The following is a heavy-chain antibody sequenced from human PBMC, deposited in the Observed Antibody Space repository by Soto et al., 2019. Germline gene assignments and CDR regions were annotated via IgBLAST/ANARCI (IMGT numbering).Heavy chain of an antibody. CDR1: GGSISSSSYY. CDR2: IHYSGST. Sequence: SETLSLTCTVSGGSISSSSYYWGWIRQPPGKGLEWIGSIHYSGSTYYNPSLKSRVTISVDTSKNQFSLKLSSVTAADTAVYYCATLPPRIVVSLLPIPTWGQGILVTVSS. J-gene: IGHJ5*02. CDR3: ATLPPRIVVSLLPIPT. D-gene: IGHD2-21*01. V-gene: IGHV4-39*01.